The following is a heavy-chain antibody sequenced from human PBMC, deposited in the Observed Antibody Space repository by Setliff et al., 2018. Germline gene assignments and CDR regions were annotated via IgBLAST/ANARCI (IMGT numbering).Heavy chain of an antibody. CDR1: GYSFTSYW. Sequence: PGESLKISCKGSGYSFTSYWIGWVRQMPGKGLEWMGIIYPGDSDTRYSPSFQGQVTISADKSISTAYLQWSSLKASDTAMYYCAREKMATNYYYYYMDVWGKGTTVTVSS. J-gene: IGHJ6*03. V-gene: IGHV5-51*01. CDR2: IYPGDSDT. CDR3: AREKMATNYYYYYMDV. D-gene: IGHD5-12*01.